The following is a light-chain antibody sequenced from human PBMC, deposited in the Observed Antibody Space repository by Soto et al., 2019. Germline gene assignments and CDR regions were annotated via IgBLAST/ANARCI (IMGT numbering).Light chain of an antibody. CDR3: SSFTGTNNLYV. Sequence: QSVLTQPPSASGSPGQSVTISCTGTSSDIGGYNYVSWYQQHPGKAPKLVIYEVTKRPSGVPDRFSASRSGNTASLTVSGLQSEDEADYYCSSFTGTNNLYVFGTGTKVTVL. V-gene: IGLV2-8*01. CDR1: SSDIGGYNY. CDR2: EVT. J-gene: IGLJ1*01.